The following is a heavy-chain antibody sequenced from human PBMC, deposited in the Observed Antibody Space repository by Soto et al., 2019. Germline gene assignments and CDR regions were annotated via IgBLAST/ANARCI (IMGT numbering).Heavy chain of an antibody. CDR3: ARDFKNIAARNPQGFDP. CDR1: GGSISSGGYS. V-gene: IGHV4-30-2*05. J-gene: IGHJ5*02. D-gene: IGHD6-6*01. CDR2: IYHSGST. Sequence: PSETLSLTCAVSGGSISSGGYSWSWIRQPPGKGLEWIGYIYHSGSTYYNPSLKSRVTVSVDTSKNQFSLKLSSVTAADTAVYYCARDFKNIAARNPQGFDPWGQGTLVTVSS.